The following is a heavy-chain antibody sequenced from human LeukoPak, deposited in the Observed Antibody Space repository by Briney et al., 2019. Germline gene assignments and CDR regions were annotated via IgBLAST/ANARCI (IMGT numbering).Heavy chain of an antibody. J-gene: IGHJ3*02. V-gene: IGHV5-51*01. D-gene: IGHD1-1*01. CDR3: ARRVQMATADAFDI. CDR1: GYSFTSYW. CDR2: IYPGDSDV. Sequence: GESLKISCKGSGYSFTSYWIGWVRQMSGKGLEWMGIIYPGDSDVRYSPSLQGQVTISVDRSIRSAFLQWSSLKASDTAMYYCARRVQMATADAFDIWGRGTMVTVSS.